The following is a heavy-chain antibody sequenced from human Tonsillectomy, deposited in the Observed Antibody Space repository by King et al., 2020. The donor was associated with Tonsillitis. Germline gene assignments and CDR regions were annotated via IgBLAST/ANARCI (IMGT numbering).Heavy chain of an antibody. Sequence: VQLVESGGGLVKPGGSLRLSCAASGFTFSSYSMNCVRQAPGKGLEWVSSISSSTSYIYYADSVRGRFTNSRDNAKNSLYLEMDSLRAEETAVYYCARDLRGYYDSTAYYYFDYWGQGTLVTVSS. J-gene: IGHJ4*02. CDR3: ARDLRGYYDSTAYYYFDY. V-gene: IGHV3-21*01. CDR2: ISSSTSYI. CDR1: GFTFSSYS. D-gene: IGHD3-22*01.